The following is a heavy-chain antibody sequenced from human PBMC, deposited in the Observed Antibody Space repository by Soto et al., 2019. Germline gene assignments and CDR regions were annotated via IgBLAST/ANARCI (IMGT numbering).Heavy chain of an antibody. V-gene: IGHV5-51*01. J-gene: IGHJ4*02. CDR3: ARLRDIAAAGLDFDY. D-gene: IGHD6-13*01. CDR1: GYSFTSYW. Sequence: GESLKISCKGSGYSFTSYWIGWVRQMPGKGLEWMGIIYPGDSDTRYSPSFQGQFTISAEKSFSTAYLQWSSLKASDTALYYCARLRDIAAAGLDFDYWGQGTLVTVSS. CDR2: IYPGDSDT.